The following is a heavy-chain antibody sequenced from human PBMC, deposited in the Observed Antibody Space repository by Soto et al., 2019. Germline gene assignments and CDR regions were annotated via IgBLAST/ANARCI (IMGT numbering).Heavy chain of an antibody. Sequence: ETLSLPCAVSGLSRTSGNWWTWVRQSPQRGLEYIGEIFHDGTANYYPSFERRVAMSVDTSRNQFSLKLTSVTAADTAVYFCARLVYDTRLNYRYFDFWGPGYLVTVSS. CDR1: GLSRTSGNW. CDR3: ARLVYDTRLNYRYFDF. CDR2: IFHDGTA. D-gene: IGHD3-10*01. J-gene: IGHJ4*02. V-gene: IGHV4-4*01.